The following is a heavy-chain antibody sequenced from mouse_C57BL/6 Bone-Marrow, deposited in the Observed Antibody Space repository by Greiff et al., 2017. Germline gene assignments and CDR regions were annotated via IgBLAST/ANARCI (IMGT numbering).Heavy chain of an antibody. D-gene: IGHD1-1*01. Sequence: QVQLQQSGAELVRPGTSVKMSCKASGYTFPNYWIGWAKQRPGHGLEWIGDLYPGGGYTNYNEKFKGKATLTADKSSSTAYMQFSSLTSEDSAIYYCARFGDYYGSSDWYFDVWGTGTTVTVSS. CDR1: GYTFPNYW. CDR2: LYPGGGYT. V-gene: IGHV1-63*01. J-gene: IGHJ1*03. CDR3: ARFGDYYGSSDWYFDV.